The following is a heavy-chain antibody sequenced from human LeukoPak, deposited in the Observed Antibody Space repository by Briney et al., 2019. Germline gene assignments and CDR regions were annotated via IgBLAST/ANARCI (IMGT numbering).Heavy chain of an antibody. J-gene: IGHJ4*02. Sequence: PGGSLRLSCAVSGFTFSDYYMSWVRQAPGKGLEWVANINQDGTEKYYVDSVKGRFTISRDNAKDSLYLQMSSLRAEDTAVFYCARGGSEYVGSSDFHYWGQGTLVTVSS. CDR2: INQDGTEK. CDR1: GFTFSDYY. D-gene: IGHD1-26*01. V-gene: IGHV3-7*01. CDR3: ARGGSEYVGSSDFHY.